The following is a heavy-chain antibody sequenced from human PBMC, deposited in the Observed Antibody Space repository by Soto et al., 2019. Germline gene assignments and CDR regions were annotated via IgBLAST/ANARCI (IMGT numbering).Heavy chain of an antibody. J-gene: IGHJ4*02. CDR2: VYYSGST. CDR3: ARHPTFSGWEYYFDY. D-gene: IGHD6-19*01. CDR1: GDSVSRSNYY. V-gene: IGHV4-39*01. Sequence: QLQLQESGPGLVKPSETLSLTCTVSGDSVSRSNYYWGWIRQPPGKGLEWIGSVYYSGSTYYDPSLTRRVTMSVDTSKNQFSLKLSSVTAADAAVYYCARHPTFSGWEYYFDYWGQGTPVTVSS.